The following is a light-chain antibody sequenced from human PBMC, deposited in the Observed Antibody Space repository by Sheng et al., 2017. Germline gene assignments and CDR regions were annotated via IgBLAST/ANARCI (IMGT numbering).Light chain of an antibody. CDR1: KLGDKY. V-gene: IGLV3-1*01. CDR2: QDS. CDR3: QVWDSRKVV. Sequence: SYELTQPPSVSVSPGQTASITCSGDKLGDKYACWYQQKPGQSPVLVIYQDSKRPSGIPERFSGSNSGNTATLTISGTQAMDEADYYCQVWDSRKVVFGGGTKLTVL. J-gene: IGLJ2*01.